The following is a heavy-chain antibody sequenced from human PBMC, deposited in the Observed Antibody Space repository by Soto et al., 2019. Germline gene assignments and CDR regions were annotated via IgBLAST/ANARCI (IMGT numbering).Heavy chain of an antibody. CDR2: IIPIFNSA. Sequence: SVKVSCKASGGTFNNDALSWVRQAPGQGLGWMGGIIPIFNSANYAQKFQGRVTITADDSTSTAYMELRSLRPDDTAVYYCARELTVGSLSYDFWGHGTLVTDS. CDR3: ARELTVGSLSYDF. V-gene: IGHV1-69*13. J-gene: IGHJ4*01. D-gene: IGHD2-15*01. CDR1: GGTFNNDA.